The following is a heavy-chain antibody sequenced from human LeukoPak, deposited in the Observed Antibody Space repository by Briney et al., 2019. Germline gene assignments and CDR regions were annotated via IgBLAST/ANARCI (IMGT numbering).Heavy chain of an antibody. CDR3: ARVAGGRVAARPLDY. V-gene: IGHV3-20*01. D-gene: IGHD6-6*01. CDR2: INWNGGST. J-gene: IGHJ4*02. Sequence: GGSLRLSRAASGFTFDDYGMSWVRQAPGKGLEWVSGINWNGGSTGYADSVKGRFTISRDNAKNSLYLQMNSLRAEDTALYHCARVAGGRVAARPLDYWGQGTLVTVSS. CDR1: GFTFDDYG.